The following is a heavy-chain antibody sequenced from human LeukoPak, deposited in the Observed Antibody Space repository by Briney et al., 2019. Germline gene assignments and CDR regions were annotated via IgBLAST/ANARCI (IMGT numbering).Heavy chain of an antibody. D-gene: IGHD4-17*01. CDR1: GGSISSSNW. J-gene: IGHJ6*04. Sequence: SETLSLTCAVSGGSISSSNWWSWVRQPPGKGLEWIGEIYHSGKTNFNPSLKSRVTISVDKSKNQFSLSLNSVTAADTAVYYCARTLTVPTNMDVWGKGTTVTVSS. V-gene: IGHV4-4*02. CDR3: ARTLTVPTNMDV. CDR2: IYHSGKT.